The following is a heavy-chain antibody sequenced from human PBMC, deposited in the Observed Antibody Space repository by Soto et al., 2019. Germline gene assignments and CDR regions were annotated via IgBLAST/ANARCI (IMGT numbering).Heavy chain of an antibody. CDR1: GGTFSSYG. CDR3: DRVEMATMNYYYYGMDV. J-gene: IGHJ6*02. Sequence: QVQLVQSGAEVKKPGSSVKVSCKASGGTFSSYGISWVRQAPGQGLEWMGGIIPIFGTANYAQNFQGRVTITADESTSTAYMELSSLRSEDTAVYYCDRVEMATMNYYYYGMDVWGQATTVTVSS. CDR2: IIPIFGTA. V-gene: IGHV1-69*12. D-gene: IGHD5-12*01.